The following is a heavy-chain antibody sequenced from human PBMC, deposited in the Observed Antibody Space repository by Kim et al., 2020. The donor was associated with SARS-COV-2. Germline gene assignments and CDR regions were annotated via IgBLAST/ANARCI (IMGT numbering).Heavy chain of an antibody. Sequence: PSLKSRVTISVDTSKNQFTLKLSSVTAADTAVYYCARVDDYGSGRYGMDVWGQGTTVTVSS. J-gene: IGHJ6*02. D-gene: IGHD3-10*01. V-gene: IGHV4-30-2*04. CDR3: ARVDDYGSGRYGMDV.